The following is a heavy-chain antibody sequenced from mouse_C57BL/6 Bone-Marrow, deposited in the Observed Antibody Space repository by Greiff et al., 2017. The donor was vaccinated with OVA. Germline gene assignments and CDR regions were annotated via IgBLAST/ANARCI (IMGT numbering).Heavy chain of an antibody. D-gene: IGHD1-1*01. J-gene: IGHJ3*01. V-gene: IGHV1-81*01. CDR1: GYTFTSYG. Sequence: VMLVESGAELARPGASVKLSCKASGYTFTSYGISWVKQRTGQGLEWIGEIYPRSGNTYYNEKFKGKATLTADKSSSTAYMELRSLTSEDSAVYFCAREGDYGSRAWFAYWGQGTLVTVSA. CDR2: IYPRSGNT. CDR3: AREGDYGSRAWFAY.